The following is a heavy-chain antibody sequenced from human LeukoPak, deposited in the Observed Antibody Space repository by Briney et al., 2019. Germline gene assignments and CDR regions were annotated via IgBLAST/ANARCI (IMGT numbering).Heavy chain of an antibody. J-gene: IGHJ4*02. CDR1: SGSFSGYS. CDR2: INHSGST. D-gene: IGHD6-13*01. Sequence: SETLSLTCAVYSGSFSGYSWYWIRQPPGKGLEWIGEINHSGSTHYNPSLKSRVTISVDPSKNQFSLKLSSVTAADTAVYYCARSRIPAPGPTHWGQGTLVTVSS. V-gene: IGHV4-34*01. CDR3: ARSRIPAPGPTH.